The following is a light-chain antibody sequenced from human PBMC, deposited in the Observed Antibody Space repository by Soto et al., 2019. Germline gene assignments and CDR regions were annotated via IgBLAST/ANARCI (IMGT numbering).Light chain of an antibody. CDR2: DVS. J-gene: IGLJ2*01. Sequence: QSALTQPASVSGSPGQSITISCTGTSSDVGGYNYVSWYQQHPGKAPKLMIYDVSNRPSGVSNRFSGSKSGNTASLTISGLQAEDEADYYCSSYTSSSTYVVFGGGNKLTGL. CDR3: SSYTSSSTYVV. CDR1: SSDVGGYNY. V-gene: IGLV2-14*01.